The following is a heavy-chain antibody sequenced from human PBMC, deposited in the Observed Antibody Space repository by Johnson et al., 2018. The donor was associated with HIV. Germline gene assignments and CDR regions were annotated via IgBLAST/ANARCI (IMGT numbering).Heavy chain of an antibody. J-gene: IGHJ3*02. CDR3: ARSFRTIAARPDAFDI. CDR1: GFTFSSYG. V-gene: IGHV3-33*01. Sequence: QVQLVESGGGVVQPGRSLRLSCAASGFTFSSYGMHWVRQAPGKGLAWVAVIWYDGSNKYYADSGKGRFIISRDNSKNTLFLQMNSLRAEDTAVYYCARSFRTIAARPDAFDIWGQGTMVTVSS. CDR2: IWYDGSNK. D-gene: IGHD6-6*01.